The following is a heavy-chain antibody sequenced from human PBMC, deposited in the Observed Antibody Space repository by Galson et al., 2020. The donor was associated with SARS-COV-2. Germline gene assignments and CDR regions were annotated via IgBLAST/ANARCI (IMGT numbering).Heavy chain of an antibody. CDR1: DFSFTSSNY. CDR3: ARDPKYDSSGYYYDAFDI. D-gene: IGHD3-22*01. V-gene: IGHV4-38-2*02. CDR2: LSHSGST. Sequence: ASETLFLTCSVSDFSFTSSNYWGWIRQPPGKGLEWIGSLSHSGSTYYNPSLKSRVTISVDTSKNQFSLKLTSVTAADTAVYYCARDPKYDSSGYYYDAFDIWGQGTKITVSS. J-gene: IGHJ3*02.